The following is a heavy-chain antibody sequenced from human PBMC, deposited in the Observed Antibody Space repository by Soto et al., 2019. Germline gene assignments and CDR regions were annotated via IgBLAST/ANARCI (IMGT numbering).Heavy chain of an antibody. CDR3: AREWTPIVVVPAAIPYYYYGMDV. V-gene: IGHV1-18*01. CDR2: ISAYNGNT. J-gene: IGHJ6*02. CDR1: GYTFTSYG. Sequence: VASVKVSCKASGYTFTSYGISWVRQAPGQGLEWMGWISAYNGNTNYAQKLQGRVTMTTDTSTSTAYMELRSLRSDDTAVYYCAREWTPIVVVPAAIPYYYYGMDVWGQGTTVTVSS. D-gene: IGHD2-2*01.